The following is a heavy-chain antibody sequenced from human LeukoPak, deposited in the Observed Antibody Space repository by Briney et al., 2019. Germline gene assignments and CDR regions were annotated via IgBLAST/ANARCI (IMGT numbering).Heavy chain of an antibody. CDR1: GGSISSYY. D-gene: IGHD5-12*01. CDR2: IYSSGST. Sequence: SETLSLTCTVSGGSISSYYWSWIRQPAGKGLEWIGRIYSSGSTNYNPSLKSRVTMSVDTSKNQFSLRLSSVTAADTAVYYCARDIGGYSGYVYYYGMDVWAKGPRSPSP. V-gene: IGHV4-4*07. CDR3: ARDIGGYSGYVYYYGMDV. J-gene: IGHJ6*02.